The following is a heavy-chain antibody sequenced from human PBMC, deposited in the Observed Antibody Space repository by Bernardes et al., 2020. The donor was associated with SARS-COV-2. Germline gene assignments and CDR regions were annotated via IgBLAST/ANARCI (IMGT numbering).Heavy chain of an antibody. CDR2: ISLSGSRT. V-gene: IGHV3-23*01. CDR3: AKGSIGYCSSTRCYDIDY. CDR1: GFTFSSCG. Sequence: GGSLRLFCAASGFTFSSCGMSWVRQAPGKGLEWVSSISLSGSRTYDADSVKGRFTISRDNSKNMLYLQMNSLRDEDTAVYHCAKGSIGYCSSTRCYDIDYWGQGTLVTVSS. J-gene: IGHJ4*02. D-gene: IGHD2-2*01.